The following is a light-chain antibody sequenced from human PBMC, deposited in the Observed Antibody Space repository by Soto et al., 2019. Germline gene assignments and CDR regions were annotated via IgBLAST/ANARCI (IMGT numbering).Light chain of an antibody. CDR3: CSYAGSNNFYV. CDR2: EVN. Sequence: QSALTQPPSASGSPGQSVTISCTGTSSDVCGYNFVSWCQQHPGKAPKLMIYEVNKRPSGVPDRFSGSKSGNTASLTVSGLQDEDEADYYCCSYAGSNNFYVFGSGTKVTVL. CDR1: SSDVCGYNF. J-gene: IGLJ1*01. V-gene: IGLV2-8*01.